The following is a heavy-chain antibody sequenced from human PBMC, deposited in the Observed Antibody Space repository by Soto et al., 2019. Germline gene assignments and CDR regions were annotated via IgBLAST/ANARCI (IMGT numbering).Heavy chain of an antibody. CDR3: ARGCSSASCYYY. J-gene: IGHJ4*02. V-gene: IGHV3-21*01. CDR2: VSFRGDI. D-gene: IGHD2-2*01. CDR1: GFMFSSYT. Sequence: PGGSLRLSCTASGFMFSSYTMNWVRQAPGKGLEWVSSVSFRGDIYYADSLEGRFTISRDDAKNSLYQQMNSLRAEDTAVYYCARGCSSASCYYYWGQGTLVTVSS.